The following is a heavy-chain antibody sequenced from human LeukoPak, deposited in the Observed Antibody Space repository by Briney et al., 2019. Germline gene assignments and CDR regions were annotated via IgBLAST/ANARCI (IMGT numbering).Heavy chain of an antibody. J-gene: IGHJ4*02. CDR2: IYYSGGT. D-gene: IGHD3-22*01. CDR1: GGSISSYY. V-gene: IGHV4-59*08. CDR3: ARRGGDSSGNFDY. Sequence: SETLSLTCTVSGGSISSYYWSWIRQPPGKGLEWIGYIYYSGGTNYNPSLKSRVTISVDTSKKQFSLRLSSVTAADTAVYYCARRGGDSSGNFDYWGQGTLVTVSS.